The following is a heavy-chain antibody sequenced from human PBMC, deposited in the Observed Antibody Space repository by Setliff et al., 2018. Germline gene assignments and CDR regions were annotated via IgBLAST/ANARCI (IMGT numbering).Heavy chain of an antibody. J-gene: IGHJ4*02. Sequence: PGESLKISCAASGFTFSTYSLIWVRQAPGTGLEWVSSISPSSSHIYYADSAEGRFTISRDNAKNSLYLQLNSLRAEDTAVYYCARAKGTTMATQYFDYWGQGTLVTVYS. D-gene: IGHD3-10*01. V-gene: IGHV3-21*01. CDR3: ARAKGTTMATQYFDY. CDR2: ISPSSSHI. CDR1: GFTFSTYS.